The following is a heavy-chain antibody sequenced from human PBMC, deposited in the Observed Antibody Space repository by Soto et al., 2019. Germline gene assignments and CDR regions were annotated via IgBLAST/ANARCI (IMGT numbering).Heavy chain of an antibody. CDR1: GFTFSNYW. CDR3: ARGGLQHALDV. D-gene: IGHD6-13*01. CDR2: VNNDGTDT. J-gene: IGHJ6*02. V-gene: IGHV3-74*03. Sequence: EVQLVESGGGLVQPGGSLRLSCAASGFTFSNYWMYWVRQAPGKGLVWVARVNNDGTDTTHADSVKGRFTISRDNAENTLYLQMNSLRAEDTAVYYCARGGLQHALDVWGQGSTGTVSS.